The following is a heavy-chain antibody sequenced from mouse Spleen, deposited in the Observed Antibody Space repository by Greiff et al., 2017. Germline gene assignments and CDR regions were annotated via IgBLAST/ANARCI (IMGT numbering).Heavy chain of an antibody. CDR1: GFTFSSYA. Sequence: EVKLMESGGGLVKLGGSLKLSCAASGFTFSSYAMSWVRQTPEKRLEWVATISSGGGNTYYPDSVKGRFTISRDNAKNTLYLQMSSLKSEDTAMYYCARELTGMFAYWGQGTLVTVSA. V-gene: IGHV5-9*04. CDR2: ISSGGGNT. CDR3: ARELTGMFAY. D-gene: IGHD4-1*01. J-gene: IGHJ3*01.